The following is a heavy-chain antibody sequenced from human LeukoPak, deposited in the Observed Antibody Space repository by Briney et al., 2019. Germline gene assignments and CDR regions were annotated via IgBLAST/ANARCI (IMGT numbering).Heavy chain of an antibody. Sequence: ASVKVSCKASGYTFSGFYIHWVRQAPGQGLEWLGWINPTTGATYSTQNFRGRVTMTRDTSISTAYMELSRLRSDDTAVYYCARDGGSSWYGWFDPWGQGTLVTVSS. CDR3: ARDGGSSWYGWFDP. V-gene: IGHV1-2*02. CDR2: INPTTGAT. J-gene: IGHJ5*02. CDR1: GYTFSGFY. D-gene: IGHD6-13*01.